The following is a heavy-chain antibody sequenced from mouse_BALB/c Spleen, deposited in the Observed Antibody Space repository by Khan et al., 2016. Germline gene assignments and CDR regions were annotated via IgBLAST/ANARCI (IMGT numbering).Heavy chain of an antibody. J-gene: IGHJ3*01. CDR2: ISDGGSYT. CDR3: ARVELRRRFAY. Sequence: EVELVESGGGLVKPGGSLKLSCAASGFTFSDYYMYWVRQTPEKRLEWVATISDGGSYTYYPDSVKGRFTISRDNAKNNLYLQISSLKSEDTVMSYCARVELRRRFAYWGQGTMVTVSA. CDR1: GFTFSDYY. D-gene: IGHD2-4*01. V-gene: IGHV5-4*02.